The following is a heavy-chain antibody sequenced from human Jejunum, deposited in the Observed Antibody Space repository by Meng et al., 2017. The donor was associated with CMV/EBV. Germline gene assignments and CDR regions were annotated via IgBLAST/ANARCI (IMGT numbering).Heavy chain of an antibody. J-gene: IGHJ4*02. CDR3: ARDYNFWSAPAFDY. V-gene: IGHV4-39*07. CDR2: IYYSGTT. D-gene: IGHD3-3*01. Sequence: DSRPRLLSPSTPLPLTCTVSKVAITTSNSYGGGTRQPPGKGLEWIGSIYYSGTTYYNPSLKSRVTISIDTSKKQFSLRLSSVTAADMAVYYCARDYNFWSAPAFDYWGQGTLVTVSS. CDR1: KVAITTSNSY.